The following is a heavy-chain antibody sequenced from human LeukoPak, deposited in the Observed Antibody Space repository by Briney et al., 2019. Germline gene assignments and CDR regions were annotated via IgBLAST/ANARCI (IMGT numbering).Heavy chain of an antibody. J-gene: IGHJ4*02. CDR3: ARLSLWGLLGY. V-gene: IGHV4-61*02. CDR1: GASVNSGNYY. CDR2: IYTSGTT. Sequence: PSETLSLTCTVSGASVNSGNYYWTWIRQPAGKRLEWIGRIYTSGTTNYNPSLKSRVTISIDASKNQFSLKLSSVTAADTAVYYCARLSLWGLLGYWGQGTLVTVSS. D-gene: IGHD3-16*01.